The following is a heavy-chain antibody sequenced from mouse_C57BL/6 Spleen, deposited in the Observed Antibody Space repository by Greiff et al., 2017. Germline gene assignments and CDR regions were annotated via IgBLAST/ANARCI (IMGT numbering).Heavy chain of an antibody. V-gene: IGHV14-1*01. CDR3: TTGYGSSYVDY. D-gene: IGHD1-1*01. CDR2: IDPEDGDT. Sequence: DVKLQESGAELVRPGASVKLSCTASGFNIKDYYMHWVKQRPEQGLEWIGRIDPEDGDTEYAPKFQGKATMTADTSSNTAYLQLSSLTSEDTAVYYCTTGYGSSYVDYWGQGTTLTVSS. CDR1: GFNIKDYY. J-gene: IGHJ2*01.